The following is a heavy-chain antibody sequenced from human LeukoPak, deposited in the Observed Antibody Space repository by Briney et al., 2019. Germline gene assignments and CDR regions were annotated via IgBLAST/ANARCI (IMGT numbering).Heavy chain of an antibody. CDR1: GYTFTIYG. CDR2: ISAYNGNT. D-gene: IGHD2-2*01. CDR3: ARASIVVVPAALHNDAFDI. Sequence: ASVRVSCKASGYTFTIYGISWVRQAPGQGLEWMGWISAYNGNTNYAQKLQGRVTITTDTSTSTAYMELRSLRSDDTAVYYCARASIVVVPAALHNDAFDIWGQGTMVTVSS. V-gene: IGHV1-18*01. J-gene: IGHJ3*02.